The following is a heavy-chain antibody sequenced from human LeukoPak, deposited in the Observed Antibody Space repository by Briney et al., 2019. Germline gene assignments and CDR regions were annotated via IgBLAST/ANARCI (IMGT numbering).Heavy chain of an antibody. Sequence: SQTLSLTCAVSGGSISSGGYSWSWIRQPPGKGLEWIGYIYHSGSTYYNPSLKSRVTISVDRSKHQFSLKLSSVTAADTAVYYCARGLWGYYDSSGHFDYWGQGTLVTVSS. CDR3: ARGLWGYYDSSGHFDY. D-gene: IGHD3-22*01. CDR1: GGSISSGGYS. CDR2: IYHSGST. J-gene: IGHJ4*02. V-gene: IGHV4-30-2*01.